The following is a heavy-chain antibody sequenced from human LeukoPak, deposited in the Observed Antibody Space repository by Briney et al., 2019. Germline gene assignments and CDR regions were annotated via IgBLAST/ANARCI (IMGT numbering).Heavy chain of an antibody. V-gene: IGHV4-34*01. CDR2: INHSGST. J-gene: IGHJ3*02. Sequence: PSETLSLTCAIYGGSFSGYYWSWIRQPPGKGLEWIGEINHSGSTNYNPSLKSRVTMSVDTSKNQFSLKLSSVTAADTAVYYCARGLRITMIGDAFDIWGQGTMVTVSS. CDR1: GGSFSGYY. CDR3: ARGLRITMIGDAFDI. D-gene: IGHD3-22*01.